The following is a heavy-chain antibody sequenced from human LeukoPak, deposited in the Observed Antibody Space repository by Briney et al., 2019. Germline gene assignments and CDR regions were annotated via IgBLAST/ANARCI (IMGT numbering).Heavy chain of an antibody. V-gene: IGHV1-69*04. Sequence: ASAKVSCKASGGTFNNYAINWVRQAPGQGLEWMGRIIPILGVPDYAQRFQGRVTITADISTTTAYMELSSLRSEDTAVYYCARGRYYGSGTYYLDAAYWGQGTLVTVSS. CDR3: ARGRYYGSGTYYLDAAY. CDR1: GGTFNNYA. CDR2: IIPILGVP. D-gene: IGHD3-10*01. J-gene: IGHJ4*02.